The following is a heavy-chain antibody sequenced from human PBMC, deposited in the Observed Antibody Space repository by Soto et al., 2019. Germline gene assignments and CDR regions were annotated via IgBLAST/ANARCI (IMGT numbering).Heavy chain of an antibody. Sequence: GGSLRLSCAASGFTFDDYAMHWVRQAPGKGLEWVSLISWDGGSTYYADSVKGRFTISRDNSKNSLYLQMNSLRAEDTALYYCVQGGFDYWGQGTLVTVSS. J-gene: IGHJ4*02. CDR2: ISWDGGST. CDR1: GFTFDDYA. CDR3: VQGGFDY. D-gene: IGHD3-16*01. V-gene: IGHV3-43D*03.